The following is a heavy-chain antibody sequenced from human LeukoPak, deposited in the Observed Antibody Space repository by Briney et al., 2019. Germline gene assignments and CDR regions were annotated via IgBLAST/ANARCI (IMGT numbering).Heavy chain of an antibody. V-gene: IGHV3-7*01. J-gene: IGHJ6*04. CDR2: INEDGSGK. Sequence: PGGSLRLSCAASGFTFRIYEMNWVRQAPGKGLEWVASINEDGSGKFSVGSVKDRITISRDNTRNSLDLQINSLTVEDTAIYYCARDDGDVWGKGTTVTVSS. CDR1: GFTFRIYE. CDR3: ARDDGDV.